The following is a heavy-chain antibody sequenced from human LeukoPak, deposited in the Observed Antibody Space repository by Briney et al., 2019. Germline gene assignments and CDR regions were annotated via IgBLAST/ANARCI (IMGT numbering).Heavy chain of an antibody. Sequence: GGSLRLSCAASGFTVSTNYMSWVRQAPGKGLEWVAFIRYDGSNKYYADSVKGRFTISRDNSKNTLYLQMNSLRAEDTASYYCAKDKLLWFGELRCAFDIWGQGTMVTVSS. D-gene: IGHD3-10*01. V-gene: IGHV3-30*02. CDR1: GFTVSTNY. CDR3: AKDKLLWFGELRCAFDI. CDR2: IRYDGSNK. J-gene: IGHJ3*02.